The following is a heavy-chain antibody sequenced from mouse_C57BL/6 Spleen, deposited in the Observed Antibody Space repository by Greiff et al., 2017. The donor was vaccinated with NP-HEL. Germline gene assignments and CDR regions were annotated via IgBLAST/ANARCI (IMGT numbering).Heavy chain of an antibody. J-gene: IGHJ4*01. CDR1: GFTFSDYG. Sequence: EVQLVESGGGLVKPGGSLKLSCAASGFTFSDYGMHWVRQAPEKGLEWVAYISSGSSTIYYADTVKGRFTISRDNAKNTLFLQMTSLRSEDTAMYYCASALLLRAYAMDYWGQGTSVTVSS. V-gene: IGHV5-17*01. CDR3: ASALLLRAYAMDY. D-gene: IGHD1-1*01. CDR2: ISSGSSTI.